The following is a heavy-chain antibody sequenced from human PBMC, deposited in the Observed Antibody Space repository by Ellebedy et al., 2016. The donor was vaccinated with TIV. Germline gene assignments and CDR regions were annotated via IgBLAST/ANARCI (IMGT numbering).Heavy chain of an antibody. CDR3: AKGRGGGSDSSAPRYYFDY. Sequence: GESLKISCAASGFTFTSFAMSWVRQAPGKGLEWVSTISHTGTRTYYADSVDGLFTIARDTSKKTLYLQMNILRAEDTAIYYCAKGRGGGSDSSAPRYYFDYWGLGTLVTVSS. V-gene: IGHV3-23*01. J-gene: IGHJ4*02. CDR2: ISHTGTRT. CDR1: GFTFTSFA. D-gene: IGHD3-22*01.